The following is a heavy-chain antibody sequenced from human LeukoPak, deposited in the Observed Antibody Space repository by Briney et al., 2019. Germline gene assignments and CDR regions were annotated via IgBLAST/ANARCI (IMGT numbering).Heavy chain of an antibody. D-gene: IGHD3-3*01. V-gene: IGHV1-69*04. CDR1: GGTFSSYA. J-gene: IGHJ5*02. CDR2: IIPILGIA. CDR3: ARSGWSPGWFDP. Sequence: SVKVSCKAFGGTFSSYAISWVRQAPGQGLEWMGRIIPILGIANYAQKFQGRVTITADKSTSTAYMELSSLRSEDTAVYYCARSGWSPGWFDPWGQGTLVTVSS.